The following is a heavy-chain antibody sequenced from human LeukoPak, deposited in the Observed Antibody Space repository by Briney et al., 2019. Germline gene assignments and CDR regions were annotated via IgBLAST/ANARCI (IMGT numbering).Heavy chain of an antibody. Sequence: PSQTLSLTCTVSGGSTSSGDYYWSWIRQPPGKGLEWIGYIYYSGSTYYNPTLKSRVTISVDTSNNQFSLKLSSVTAADTAVYYCARDLPALVPVYWGQGTLVTVSS. CDR2: IYYSGST. CDR3: ARDLPALVPVY. V-gene: IGHV4-30-4*01. J-gene: IGHJ4*02. CDR1: GGSTSSGDYY. D-gene: IGHD5-18*01.